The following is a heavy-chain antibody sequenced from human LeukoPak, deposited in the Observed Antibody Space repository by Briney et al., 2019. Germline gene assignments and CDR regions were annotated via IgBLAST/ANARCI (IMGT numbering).Heavy chain of an antibody. CDR1: GFTFSSYG. J-gene: IGHJ4*02. V-gene: IGHV3-23*01. Sequence: PGGSLRLSCAASGFTFSSYGMSWVRRAPGMGLEWVSGISGSGGSTFYAGSVKGRFTISRDNSKNTLYLQMNSLRAEDTALYYCAKDLWYYASGVPYWGQGTLVTVSS. CDR3: AKDLWYYASGVPY. CDR2: ISGSGGST. D-gene: IGHD3-10*01.